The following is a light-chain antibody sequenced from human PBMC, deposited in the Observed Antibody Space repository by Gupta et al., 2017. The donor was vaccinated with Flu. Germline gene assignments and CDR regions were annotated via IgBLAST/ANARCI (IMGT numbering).Light chain of an antibody. Sequence: LVSWYQQHQGKAPKLIIYEVSTWPSNIPTRFSGSKSGITASLPLSGLQAEDEAHYYSCSYAAADTGVFVGGTSLPVL. V-gene: IGLV2-23*02. J-gene: IGLJ3*02. CDR2: EVS. CDR3: CSYAAADTGV. CDR1: L.